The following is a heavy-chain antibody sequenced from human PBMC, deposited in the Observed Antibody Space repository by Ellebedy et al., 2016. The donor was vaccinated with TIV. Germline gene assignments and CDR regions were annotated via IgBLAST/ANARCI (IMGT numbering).Heavy chain of an antibody. V-gene: IGHV4-39*07. Sequence: MPSETLSLTCNVSGGSISALTYHWGWVRQSPGKGLEWLGNSHYSGSTYYNPSLRSRVTISMDTSKSQFSLDLTSVTAADTAVYYCVLVAALRDRYYYYGVGVWGQGTTVTVSS. CDR1: GGSISALTYH. CDR2: SHYSGST. D-gene: IGHD2-2*01. J-gene: IGHJ6*02. CDR3: VLVAALRDRYYYYGVGV.